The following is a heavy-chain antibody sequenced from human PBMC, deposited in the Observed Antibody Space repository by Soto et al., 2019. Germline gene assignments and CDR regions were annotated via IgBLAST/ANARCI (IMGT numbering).Heavy chain of an antibody. J-gene: IGHJ3*02. D-gene: IGHD3-16*01. CDR3: AKDIRRSGPNDAFDI. CDR2: ISWNSGSI. V-gene: IGHV3-9*01. Sequence: GGSLRLSCAASGFTFDDYAMHWVRQAPGKGLEWVSGISWNSGSIGYADSVKGRFTISRDNAKNSLYLHMNSLRAEDTALYYCAKDIRRSGPNDAFDIWGQGTMVTVSS. CDR1: GFTFDDYA.